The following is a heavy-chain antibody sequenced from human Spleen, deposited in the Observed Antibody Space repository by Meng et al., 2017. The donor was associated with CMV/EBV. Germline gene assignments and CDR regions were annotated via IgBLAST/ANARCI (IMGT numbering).Heavy chain of an antibody. D-gene: IGHD3-22*01. CDR3: ARGPELAPATYES. J-gene: IGHJ4*02. V-gene: IGHV1-69*02. CDR2: IIPILGVT. CDR1: GGTFSSYT. Sequence: SVKVSCKASGGTFSSYTISWVRQAPGQGLEWMGRIIPILGVTNFAQKFHGRVTITADKETNTAYMEVSSLTSADTAVYYCARGPELAPATYESWGQGTLVTVSS.